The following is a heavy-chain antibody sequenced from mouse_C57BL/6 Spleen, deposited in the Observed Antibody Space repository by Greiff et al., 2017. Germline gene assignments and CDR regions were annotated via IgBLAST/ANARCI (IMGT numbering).Heavy chain of an antibody. D-gene: IGHD2-5*01. J-gene: IGHJ2*01. V-gene: IGHV1-47*01. Sequence: QVQLQQSGAELVKPGASVKMSCTASGYTFTTYPIEWMKQNHGKSLEWIGNFHPYNDDTKYNEKFKGKATLTVEKSSNTVYLEISRLTSDDSAIYYCAGSNSSIYCFDYWGQGTTRTVSA. CDR3: AGSNSSIYCFDY. CDR2: FHPYNDDT. CDR1: GYTFTTYP.